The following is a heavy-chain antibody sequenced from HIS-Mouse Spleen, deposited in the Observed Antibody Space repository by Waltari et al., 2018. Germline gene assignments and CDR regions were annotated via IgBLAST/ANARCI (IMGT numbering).Heavy chain of an antibody. CDR1: GGSISSSSYY. CDR3: AREIPYSSSWYDWYFDL. CDR2: IYYSGST. V-gene: IGHV4-39*07. Sequence: QLQLQESGPGLVKPSETLSLTCTVPGGSISSSSYYWGWLRQPPGKGLEWIGSIYYSGSTSYNPSLKSRVTISVDTSKNQFSLKLSSVTAADTAVYYCAREIPYSSSWYDWYFDLWGRGTLVTVSS. J-gene: IGHJ2*01. D-gene: IGHD6-13*01.